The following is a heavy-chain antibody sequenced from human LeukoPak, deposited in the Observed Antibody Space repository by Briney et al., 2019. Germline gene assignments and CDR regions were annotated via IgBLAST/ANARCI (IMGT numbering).Heavy chain of an antibody. D-gene: IGHD5-12*01. J-gene: IGHJ6*03. CDR3: ARHGISGYDLYYYMDV. CDR2: MDPGDSDT. Sequence: GASLQISCQGAGCRFNTYWIGWVRELPAKGQGWMGIMDPGDSDTRYSPSFQGQVTISADKSITTAYLQWSSLKASDTAMYYCARHGISGYDLYYYMDVWGKGTTVTVSS. V-gene: IGHV5-51*01. CDR1: GCRFNTYW.